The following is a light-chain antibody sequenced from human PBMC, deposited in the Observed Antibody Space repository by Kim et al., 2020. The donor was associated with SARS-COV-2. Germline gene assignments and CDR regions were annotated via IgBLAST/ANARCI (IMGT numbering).Light chain of an antibody. CDR3: QTWGSGMGV. CDR1: SGHSSYA. Sequence: QLVLTQSPSASASLGASVRLTCTLSSGHSSYAIAWHQQQPEKGPRYLMKLDSDGSHSKWDGIPDRFSGSSSGTERYLSISSLQSDDEADYYCQTWGSGMGVFGGGTKLTVL. V-gene: IGLV4-69*01. J-gene: IGLJ3*02. CDR2: LDSDGSH.